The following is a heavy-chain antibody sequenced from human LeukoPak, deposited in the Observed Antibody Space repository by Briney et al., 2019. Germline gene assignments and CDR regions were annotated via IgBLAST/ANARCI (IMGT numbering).Heavy chain of an antibody. V-gene: IGHV4-39*01. CDR3: ARQISDYYYYYIDV. CDR2: IYYSGTT. D-gene: IGHD3-10*01. Sequence: SETLSLTCTVSGGSISSSHYYWGWIRQTPGEGLEWIGTIYYSGTTYYNPSLESRATISEDTSKNQFSLTLRSVTAADTAVYYCARQISDYYYYYIDVWGKGTTVTVSS. J-gene: IGHJ6*03. CDR1: GGSISSSHYY.